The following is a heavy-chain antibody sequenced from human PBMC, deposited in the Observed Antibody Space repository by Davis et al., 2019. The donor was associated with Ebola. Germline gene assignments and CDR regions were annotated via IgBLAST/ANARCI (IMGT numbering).Heavy chain of an antibody. V-gene: IGHV1-18*04. CDR2: INPHNGNT. J-gene: IGHJ4*02. CDR1: GYTFTNYV. Sequence: AASVKVSCKASGYTFTNYVITWVRQAPGQGLEWMGWINPHNGNTNYAQNVQGRVIMTSDTATTTAYMEVGSLRSDDTAVYYCARAQFPTTSDHWGQGTLVTVSS. CDR3: ARAQFPTTSDH. D-gene: IGHD1-1*01.